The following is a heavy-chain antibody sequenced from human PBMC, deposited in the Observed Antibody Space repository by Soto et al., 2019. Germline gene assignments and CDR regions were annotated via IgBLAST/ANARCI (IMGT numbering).Heavy chain of an antibody. CDR3: ARGGHIVVVVAATLDY. D-gene: IGHD2-15*01. CDR1: GYTFTSYY. CDR2: INPIGGST. Sequence: ASVKVSCKASGYTFTSYYMHWVRQAPGQGLEWMGIINPIGGSTSYAQKFQGRVTMTRDTSTSTVYMELSSLRSEDTAVYYCARGGHIVVVVAATLDYWGQGTLVTVSS. V-gene: IGHV1-46*03. J-gene: IGHJ4*02.